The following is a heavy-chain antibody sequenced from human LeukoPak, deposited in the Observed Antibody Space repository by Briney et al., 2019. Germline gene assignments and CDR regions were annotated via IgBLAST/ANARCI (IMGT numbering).Heavy chain of an antibody. V-gene: IGHV3-30*02. CDR2: IRYDGSNK. CDR1: GFTFSSYS. D-gene: IGHD5-24*01. Sequence: GRSLRLSCAASGFTFSSYSMNWVRQAPGKGLEWVAFIRYDGSNKYYADSVKGRFTISRDSSRNTLYLQMNSLRLEDTAVYHCAKHQMDRLDVWGKGTTVTISS. J-gene: IGHJ6*04. CDR3: AKHQMDRLDV.